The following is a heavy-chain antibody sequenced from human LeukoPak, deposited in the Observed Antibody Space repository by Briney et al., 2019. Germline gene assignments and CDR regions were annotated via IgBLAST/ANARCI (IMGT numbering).Heavy chain of an antibody. V-gene: IGHV4-61*02. J-gene: IGHJ4*02. CDR3: ARAAGSGWYLHPFDY. CDR2: IYTSGST. Sequence: SETLSLTCTVSGGSISSGSYYWSWIRQPAGKGLEWIGRIYTSGSTNYNPSLKSRATISVDTSKNQFSLKLSSVTAADTAVYYCARAAGSGWYLHPFDYWGQGTLVTVSS. D-gene: IGHD6-19*01. CDR1: GGSISSGSYY.